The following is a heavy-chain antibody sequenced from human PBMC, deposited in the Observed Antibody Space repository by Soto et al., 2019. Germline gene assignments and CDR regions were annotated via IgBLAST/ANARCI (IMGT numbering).Heavy chain of an antibody. D-gene: IGHD2-15*01. J-gene: IGHJ1*01. CDR2: VNPSGGST. CDR3: AREENCSDGICYSEYFQR. Sequence: QVQLVQSGAEVKKPGASVKVSCKASGYIFTAYCMHWVRQAPGQGLEWMGVVNPSGGSTNYAQKFQGRITMTRDTSTSTVYMDLSSLTSEDTAVYYCAREENCSDGICYSEYFQRWGQGTLVTVSS. CDR1: GYIFTAYC. V-gene: IGHV1-46*01.